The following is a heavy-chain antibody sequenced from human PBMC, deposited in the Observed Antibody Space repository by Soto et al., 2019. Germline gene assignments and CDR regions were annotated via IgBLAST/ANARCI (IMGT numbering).Heavy chain of an antibody. CDR3: ARSYSSGPNPFDY. CDR2: INHSGST. Sequence: SETLSLTCAVYGGSFSGYYWSWIRQPPGKGLEWIGEINHSGSTNYNPSLKSRVTISVDTSKNQFSLKLSSVTAADTAVYYCARSYSSGPNPFDYWGQGTLVTVSS. D-gene: IGHD6-19*01. J-gene: IGHJ4*02. V-gene: IGHV4-34*01. CDR1: GGSFSGYY.